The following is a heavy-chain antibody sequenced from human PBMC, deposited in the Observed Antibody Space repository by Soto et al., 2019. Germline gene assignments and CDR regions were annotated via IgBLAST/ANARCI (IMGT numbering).Heavy chain of an antibody. CDR1: GFTVSSHY. D-gene: IGHD6-13*01. CDR2: IYSAGSA. V-gene: IGHV3-66*01. Sequence: SCAASGFTVSSHYMSWVRQAPGKGLEWVSVIYSAGSADFADSVKGRFTISRDNSKNTLYLQMSSLRAEDTAVYYCARVPSSNYHYFDRWGQGTLVTVSS. CDR3: ARVPSSNYHYFDR. J-gene: IGHJ4*02.